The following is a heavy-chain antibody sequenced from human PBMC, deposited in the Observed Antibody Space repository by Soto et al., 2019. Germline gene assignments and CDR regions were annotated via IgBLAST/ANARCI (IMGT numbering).Heavy chain of an antibody. CDR3: ARVFSSGSDWMYYFDF. CDR1: SDSIAGENW. CDR2: VFHTGGT. J-gene: IGHJ4*02. Sequence: QVQLQESGPGLVKPSETLSLTCTVSSDSIAGENWWSWVRQPPGLGLEWIGEVFHTGGTNYNPSLKSRVTMEVDKSKSQFSLKLISATAADTAVYYCARVFSSGSDWMYYFDFWGQGTLGSLSS. D-gene: IGHD2-21*01. V-gene: IGHV4-4*02.